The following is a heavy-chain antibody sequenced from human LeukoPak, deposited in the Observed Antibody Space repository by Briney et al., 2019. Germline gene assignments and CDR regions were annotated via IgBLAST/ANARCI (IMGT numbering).Heavy chain of an antibody. CDR3: AKELWFGELLSGVFDY. J-gene: IGHJ4*02. D-gene: IGHD3-10*01. CDR1: GFTFSSYG. V-gene: IGHV3-33*06. CDR2: IWYDGSNK. Sequence: GGSLRLSCAASGFTFSSYGMHWVRQAPGKGLEWVAVIWYDGSNKYYADSVKGRFTISRDNSKNTLYLQMNSLRAEDTAVYYCAKELWFGELLSGVFDYWGQGTLVTVSS.